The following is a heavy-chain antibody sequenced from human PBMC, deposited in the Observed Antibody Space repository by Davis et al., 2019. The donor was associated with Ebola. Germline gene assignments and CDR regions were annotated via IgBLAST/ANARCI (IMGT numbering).Heavy chain of an antibody. CDR1: GFTFRSYV. V-gene: IGHV3-23*01. J-gene: IGHJ4*02. D-gene: IGHD2-21*02. CDR2: ILGSGSGT. CDR3: ARDRGDRLFDS. Sequence: PGGSLRLSCAASGFTFRSYVMTWVRQAPGKGPEWVSTILGSGSGTYYADSVKGRLTISRDNSRDTLYLLMNSLRPEDTAIYYCARDRGDRLFDSWGQGTLVTVSS.